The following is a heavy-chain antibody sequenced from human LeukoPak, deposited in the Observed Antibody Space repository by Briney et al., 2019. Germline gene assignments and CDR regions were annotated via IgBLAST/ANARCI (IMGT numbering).Heavy chain of an antibody. J-gene: IGHJ3*02. CDR3: AEDDGDGYNYDPFDI. CDR2: ISSDGSNE. V-gene: IGHV3-30*18. D-gene: IGHD5-24*01. Sequence: GKSLRLSCAASGFTFSSYGMHWVRQAPGKGLEWVAVISSDGSNEDYADPVKGRFTISRDNSKNTLYLQMNSLRAEDTAVYYCAEDDGDGYNYDPFDIWGQGTMVTVSS. CDR1: GFTFSSYG.